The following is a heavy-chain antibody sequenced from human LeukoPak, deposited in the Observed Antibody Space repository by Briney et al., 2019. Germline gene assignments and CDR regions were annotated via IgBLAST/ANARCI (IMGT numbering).Heavy chain of an antibody. Sequence: GGSLRLSCAASGFTFSTYGMHWVRQAPGKGLEWVAFIRYDGSNKYYTDSVKGRFTISRDNSKNTLYLQMNSLRAEDTAVYYCANAPYGGNYRFDYWGQGTLVTVSS. V-gene: IGHV3-30*02. D-gene: IGHD4/OR15-4a*01. CDR2: IRYDGSNK. CDR1: GFTFSTYG. J-gene: IGHJ4*02. CDR3: ANAPYGGNYRFDY.